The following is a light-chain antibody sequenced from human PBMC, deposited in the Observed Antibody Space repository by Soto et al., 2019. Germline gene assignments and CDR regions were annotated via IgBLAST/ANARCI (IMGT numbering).Light chain of an antibody. CDR2: GAS. CDR3: QQRSSWPVT. CDR1: QSVNTY. V-gene: IGKV3-11*01. J-gene: IGKJ5*01. Sequence: EIVLTQSPAALSLSLGERATLSCRPSQSVNTYLAWYQQKPGRAPRLLIYGASNRATDIPARFSGSGSGTDFTPTISSLEPEDFAVYYCQQRSSWPVTFGQGTRLDIK.